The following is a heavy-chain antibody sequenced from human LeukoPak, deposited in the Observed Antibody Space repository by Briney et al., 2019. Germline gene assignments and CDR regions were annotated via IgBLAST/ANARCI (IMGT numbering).Heavy chain of an antibody. CDR2: INPNSGGT. V-gene: IGHV1-2*02. Sequence: GAPVKVSCKASGYTFTGYYMHWVRQAPGQGLEWMGWINPNSGGTNYAQKFQGRVTMTRDTSISTAYMELSRLRSDDTAVYYCARSAVVTANRRDYYMDVWGKGTTVTISS. CDR1: GYTFTGYY. J-gene: IGHJ6*03. CDR3: ARSAVVTANRRDYYMDV. D-gene: IGHD2-21*02.